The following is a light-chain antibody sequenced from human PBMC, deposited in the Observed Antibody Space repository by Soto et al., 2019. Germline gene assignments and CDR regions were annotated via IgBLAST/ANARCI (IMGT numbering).Light chain of an antibody. J-gene: IGKJ5*01. Sequence: EIVLTQSPATLSLSPGERATRSCRTSQTISGLLNWYQQRPGQAPRLLIYDTSNRDTDIPARFLGSGSGTDFILTISSLDPEDFGVYFCQQRPIWPITFPQG. CDR1: QTISGL. CDR2: DTS. CDR3: QQRPIWPIT. V-gene: IGKV3-11*01.